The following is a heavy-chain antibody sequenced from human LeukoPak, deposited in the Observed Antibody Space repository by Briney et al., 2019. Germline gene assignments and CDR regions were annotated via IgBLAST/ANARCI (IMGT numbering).Heavy chain of an antibody. J-gene: IGHJ4*02. Sequence: SQTLSLTCTVSSGSISSGSYYWSWIRQPAWKGLEWIGRIYTSGSTNYNPSLKSRVTISVDTSKNQFSLKLSSVTAADTAVYYCARDANDFWSGYSDYWGQGTLVTVSS. D-gene: IGHD3-3*01. V-gene: IGHV4-61*02. CDR3: ARDANDFWSGYSDY. CDR2: IYTSGST. CDR1: SGSISSGSYY.